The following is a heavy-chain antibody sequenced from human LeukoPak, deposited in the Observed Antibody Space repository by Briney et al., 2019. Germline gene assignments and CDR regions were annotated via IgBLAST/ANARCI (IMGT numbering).Heavy chain of an antibody. D-gene: IGHD3-22*01. CDR1: GVTLSSHG. V-gene: IGHV3-21*01. J-gene: IGHJ3*01. CDR2: INSSSSSI. CDR3: ARDGPSSGFYYGGRIFSYFDV. Sequence: GGSLRLSCAASGVTLSSHGMYWVRQAPGKGLEWVSSINSSSSSIYYADSVKGRFTISRDNAKNSVYLQMNSLRAEDTAVYYCARDGPSSGFYYGGRIFSYFDVWGQGTMVTVSS.